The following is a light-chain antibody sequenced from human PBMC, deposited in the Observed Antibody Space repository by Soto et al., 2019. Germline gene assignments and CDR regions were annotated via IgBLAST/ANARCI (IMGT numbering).Light chain of an antibody. CDR2: AAS. CDR3: QQYGSSGT. J-gene: IGKJ1*01. CDR1: QGLGTN. Sequence: TVMTQSPATLSVSPGERATLSCRASQGLGTNLAWYQQRPGQAPRLLIYAASTRATGVPARFSGSGSETEFTLTITTLQSEDFAVYYCQQYGSSGTFGQGTKVEIK. V-gene: IGKV3-15*01.